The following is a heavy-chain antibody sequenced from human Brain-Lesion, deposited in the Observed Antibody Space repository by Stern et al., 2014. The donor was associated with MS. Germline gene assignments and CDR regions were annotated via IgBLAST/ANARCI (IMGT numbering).Heavy chain of an antibody. D-gene: IGHD1-26*01. CDR3: ARHDSVPRPSQLYSARDRGPGYFDY. Sequence: QVQLQESGPGLVKPSATLSLSCTVSGGSISSSTYYWAWIRPPPGKGLEWIGNIYYSGFTYYNPSLKSRVTISVDFSKHQFFLKLSSVTAADTAIYYWARHDSVPRPSQLYSARDRGPGYFDYWGQGTLVTVSS. CDR1: GGSISSSTYY. J-gene: IGHJ4*02. V-gene: IGHV4-39*01. CDR2: IYYSGFT.